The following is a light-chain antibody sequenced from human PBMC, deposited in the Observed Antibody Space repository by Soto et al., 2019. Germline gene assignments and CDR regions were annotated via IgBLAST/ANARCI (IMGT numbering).Light chain of an antibody. CDR2: DAS. CDR1: QSVSLS. J-gene: IGKJ1*01. Sequence: EKVMTQSPAPLSLSPGGRATLSCRASQSVSLSLAWYQQKPGQAPRLLLYDASKRASGFPARFSGSGSGTDFTLTISSLEPEDFAVYYCQERTGWPPWTFGQGTKVDIK. CDR3: QERTGWPPWT. V-gene: IGKV3-11*01.